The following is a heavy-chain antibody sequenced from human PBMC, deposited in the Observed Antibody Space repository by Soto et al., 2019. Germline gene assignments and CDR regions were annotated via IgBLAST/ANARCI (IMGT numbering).Heavy chain of an antibody. Sequence: QVQLVESGGGVVQPGRSLRLSCAASGITFSNYGMHWVRQAPGKGLEWVAVISYDGSNKYYADSVKGRFTISRDNSKNTLYLQMNSLRAEDTAVYYCAKHDYGNLWYFDLWGRGTLVTVSS. V-gene: IGHV3-30*18. J-gene: IGHJ2*01. D-gene: IGHD4-4*01. CDR3: AKHDYGNLWYFDL. CDR2: ISYDGSNK. CDR1: GITFSNYG.